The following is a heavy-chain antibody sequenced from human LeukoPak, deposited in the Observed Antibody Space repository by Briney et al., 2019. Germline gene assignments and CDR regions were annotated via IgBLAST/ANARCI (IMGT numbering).Heavy chain of an antibody. V-gene: IGHV4-34*01. Sequence: SETLSLTCAVYGGSFSGYYWSWIRQPPGKGLEWIGEINHSGSTNYNPSLKSRVTISVDTSKNQFSLKLSSVTAADTAVYYCARHLYDYVWGSYRFYYFDYWGQGTLVTVSS. CDR1: GGSFSGYY. CDR3: ARHLYDYVWGSYRFYYFDY. J-gene: IGHJ4*02. D-gene: IGHD3-16*02. CDR2: INHSGST.